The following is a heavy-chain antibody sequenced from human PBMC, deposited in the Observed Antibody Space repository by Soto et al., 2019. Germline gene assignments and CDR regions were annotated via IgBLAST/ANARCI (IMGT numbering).Heavy chain of an antibody. CDR2: IIPIFGTA. CDR3: ARQSLGDYSDTGGMDV. J-gene: IGHJ6*02. V-gene: IGHV1-69*06. D-gene: IGHD4-17*01. Sequence: QVQLVQSGAEVKKPGSSVKVSCKASAGTFSSYAISWVRQAPGQGLEWMGGIIPIFGTANYAQKFQGRVTITADKSTSTAYMELSSLRSEDTAVYYCARQSLGDYSDTGGMDVWGQGTTVTVSS. CDR1: AGTFSSYA.